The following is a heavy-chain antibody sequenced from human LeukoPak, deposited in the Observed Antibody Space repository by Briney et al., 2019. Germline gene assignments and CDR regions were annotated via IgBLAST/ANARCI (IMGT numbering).Heavy chain of an antibody. Sequence: SETLSLTCTVSGGSISSYYWSWIRQPPGKGLEWIGYIYYSGSTNYNPSLKSRVTISVDTSKNQFSLKLSSVTAADTAVYYCARAHGDYMNYFDYWGQGTLVTVSS. D-gene: IGHD4-17*01. J-gene: IGHJ4*02. CDR1: GGSISSYY. CDR3: ARAHGDYMNYFDY. CDR2: IYYSGST. V-gene: IGHV4-59*12.